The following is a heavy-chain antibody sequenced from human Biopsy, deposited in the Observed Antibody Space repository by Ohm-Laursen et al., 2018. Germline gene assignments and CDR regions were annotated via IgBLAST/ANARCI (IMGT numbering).Heavy chain of an antibody. Sequence: GTLSLTCPVSGGSFTGHYWSWIRQPPGKGLEWIGHISYTGYTSYKSSLKSRVIISLDTSRKHFSLRLTSLAAADTAVYYCARGSNEYGGLYFPHWGQGTLVTVSS. CDR3: ARGSNEYGGLYFPH. CDR2: ISYTGYT. V-gene: IGHV4-59*11. CDR1: GGSFTGHY. J-gene: IGHJ1*01. D-gene: IGHD4-23*01.